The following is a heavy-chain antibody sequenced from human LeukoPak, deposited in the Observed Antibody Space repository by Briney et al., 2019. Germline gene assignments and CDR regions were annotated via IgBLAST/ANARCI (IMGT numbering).Heavy chain of an antibody. J-gene: IGHJ3*02. V-gene: IGHV1-2*02. Sequence: ASVKVSCKASGYTFTGYYMHWVRQAPGQGPEWMGWINPNSGGTNYAQKFQGRVTITRDTSISPAYMELSRLRSDDTAVYYCARGGRITMIVVVPGAFDIWGQGTMVTVSS. CDR3: ARGGRITMIVVVPGAFDI. CDR2: INPNSGGT. D-gene: IGHD3-22*01. CDR1: GYTFTGYY.